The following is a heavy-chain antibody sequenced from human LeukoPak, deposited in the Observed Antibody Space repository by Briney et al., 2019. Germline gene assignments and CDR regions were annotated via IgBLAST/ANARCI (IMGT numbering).Heavy chain of an antibody. CDR1: GFTFSSYA. V-gene: IGHV3-30-3*02. CDR3: AKPFVIVSHFAS. Sequence: HPGRSLRLSCAASGFTFSSYAMHWVRQAPGKGLEWVAVISYDGSNKYYADSVKGRFTISRDNSKNTLYLQMNSLRAEDTAVYYWAKPFVIVSHFASWGQGTLVTFS. J-gene: IGHJ4*02. D-gene: IGHD2/OR15-2a*01. CDR2: ISYDGSNK.